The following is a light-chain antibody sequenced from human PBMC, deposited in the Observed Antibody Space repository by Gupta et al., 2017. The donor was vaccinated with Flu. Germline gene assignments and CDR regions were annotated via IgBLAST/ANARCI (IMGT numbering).Light chain of an antibody. J-gene: IGKJ4*01. CDR2: AAS. CDR3: QKFNGAPLS. CDR1: QDIRNA. V-gene: IGKV1-27*01. Sequence: PSSRAASAGDRVTITCRASQDIRNALAWYQHKPGEVPRLLIYAASTLQSGVPSRFSGSGSGTEFTLTISSLDPEDVATYYCQKFNGAPLSFGGGTKVEI.